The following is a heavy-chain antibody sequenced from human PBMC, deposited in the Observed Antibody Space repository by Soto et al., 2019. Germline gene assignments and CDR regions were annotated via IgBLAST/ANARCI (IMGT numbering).Heavy chain of an antibody. V-gene: IGHV3-48*01. CDR2: ISNGGGTI. D-gene: IGHD3-22*01. Sequence: GGSLRLSCAASGFTFSSYSMNWVRQAPGKGLEWVSYISNGGGTIYYADSVKGRFTISRDNSKNTLYLQMNSLRAEDTAVYYCAKNPGYYYDSTGYHFDYWGRGTLVTVSS. CDR1: GFTFSSYS. CDR3: AKNPGYYYDSTGYHFDY. J-gene: IGHJ4*02.